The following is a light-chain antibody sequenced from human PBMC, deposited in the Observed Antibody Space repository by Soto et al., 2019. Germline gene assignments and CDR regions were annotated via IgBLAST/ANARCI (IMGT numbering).Light chain of an antibody. CDR1: QSISNN. V-gene: IGKV3-15*01. Sequence: EIVMTQSPATLSVSPGGRATLSCRASQSISNNLAWFQQKRGQAPRLLIYGASTRVTGIPARFSGSGSGTEFTLPISGLQSEDFSVSYCQQYNNSPPWTFGQGTKVELK. CDR3: QQYNNSPPWT. CDR2: GAS. J-gene: IGKJ1*01.